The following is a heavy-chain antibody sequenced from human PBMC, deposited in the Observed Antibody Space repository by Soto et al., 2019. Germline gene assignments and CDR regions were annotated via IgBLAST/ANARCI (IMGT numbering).Heavy chain of an antibody. Sequence: QVQLQQWGAGLLKPSETLSLTCAVYGGSFSGYYWCWIRQPPGKGLEWIGEINHSGSTNNNPSLKSRVTISVDTYKNQFALKLSSVTAADTAVYYCARGSTVVTPDAFDILGQGTMVTVSS. CDR2: INHSGST. V-gene: IGHV4-34*01. J-gene: IGHJ3*02. CDR1: GGSFSGYY. CDR3: ARGSTVVTPDAFDI. D-gene: IGHD4-17*01.